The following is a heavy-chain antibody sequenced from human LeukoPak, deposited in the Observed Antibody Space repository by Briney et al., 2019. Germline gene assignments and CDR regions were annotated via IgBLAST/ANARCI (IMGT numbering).Heavy chain of an antibody. V-gene: IGHV4-34*01. CDR1: GGSFSGYY. Sequence: PSETLSLTCAVCGGSFSGYYWSWIRQPPGKGLEWIGEINHSGSTNYNPSLKSRVSMSGDTSKNQVSLKLRSVTAADTAVYYCARDPTTVTTIFDSWGQGTLVTVSS. CDR2: INHSGST. J-gene: IGHJ4*02. CDR3: ARDPTTVTTIFDS. D-gene: IGHD4-17*01.